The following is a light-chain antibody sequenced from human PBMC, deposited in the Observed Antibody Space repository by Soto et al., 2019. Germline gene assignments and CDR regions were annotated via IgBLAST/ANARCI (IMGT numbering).Light chain of an antibody. CDR2: KAS. V-gene: IGKV1-5*03. Sequence: DIQMTQSPSTLSGSVGDRVTITCRASQTISSWLAWYQQKPGQAPKLLIYKASTLHSGVPSRFSGSGSGTDFTLTISSLQPEDFATYYCQHYYSYSEAFGQGTKLELK. J-gene: IGKJ1*01. CDR1: QTISSW. CDR3: QHYYSYSEA.